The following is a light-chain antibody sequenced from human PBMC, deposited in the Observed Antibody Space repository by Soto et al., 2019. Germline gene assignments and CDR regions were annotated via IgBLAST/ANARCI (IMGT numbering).Light chain of an antibody. CDR1: QSISHW. Sequence: DIQMTQSPSTLSASVGDRVTITCRASQSISHWLAWYQQKPGKAPKVLVYKASTLESGVPSRFSGSGSGTEFTLTISSLQPDDFATYYCQQYNSDSWTFGQGTKVDIK. V-gene: IGKV1-5*03. CDR3: QQYNSDSWT. J-gene: IGKJ1*01. CDR2: KAS.